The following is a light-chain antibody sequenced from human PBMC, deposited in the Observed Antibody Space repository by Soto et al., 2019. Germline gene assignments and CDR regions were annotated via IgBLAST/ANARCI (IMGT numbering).Light chain of an antibody. CDR3: SSYTSSSTLV. V-gene: IGLV2-14*01. Sequence: QSVLTQPASVSGSPGQSITISCTGTSSEVGGYNYVSWYQQHPGKAPRLMIYDVSNRPSGVSNRFSGSKSGTTASLTISGLQAEDEAHYYCSSYTSSSTLVFGGGTQLTVL. J-gene: IGLJ2*01. CDR2: DVS. CDR1: SSEVGGYNY.